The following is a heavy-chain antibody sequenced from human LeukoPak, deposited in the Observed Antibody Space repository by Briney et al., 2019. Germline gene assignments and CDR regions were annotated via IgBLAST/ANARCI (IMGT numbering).Heavy chain of an antibody. J-gene: IGHJ6*03. CDR2: ISGSGDST. V-gene: IGHV3-23*01. CDR1: GFTFRRYG. D-gene: IGHD3-10*01. Sequence: GGTLRLSCAASGFTFRRYGMSWVRQAAGKGLKWVSSISGSGDSTYYADSVKGRFTISRDNSKNTLYLQMNSLRAEDTAVYYCATPTPHSSDPSLYYYYMDVWGKGTTVTVSS. CDR3: ATPTPHSSDPSLYYYYMDV.